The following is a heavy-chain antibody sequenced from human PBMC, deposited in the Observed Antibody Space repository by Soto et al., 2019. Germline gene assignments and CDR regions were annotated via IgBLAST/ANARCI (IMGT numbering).Heavy chain of an antibody. D-gene: IGHD3-10*01. V-gene: IGHV3-11*05. CDR3: ARDRRQVRGVYAFDI. CDR2: ISSSSSYT. J-gene: IGHJ3*02. Sequence: QVQLVESGGGLVKPGGSLRLSCAASGFTFSDYYMSWIRQAPGKGLEWVSYISSSSSYTNYADSVKGRFTISRDNAKNSLYLQVNSLRAEDTAVYYCARDRRQVRGVYAFDIWGQGTMVTVSS. CDR1: GFTFSDYY.